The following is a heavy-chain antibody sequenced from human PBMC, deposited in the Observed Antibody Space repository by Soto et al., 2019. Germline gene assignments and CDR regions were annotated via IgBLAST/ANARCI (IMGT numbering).Heavy chain of an antibody. Sequence: SEPLSLTCTVSCGSINTFYWSWVRQPAGKGLEWIGYIYYTGSTTYNPSLKSRVTISLDTSQTQFSLRLSSVTAADTAVYYCARDRLSEQQLGGYYYYDMDVWGQGTTVNVSS. J-gene: IGHJ6*02. CDR3: ARDRLSEQQLGGYYYYDMDV. CDR1: CGSINTFY. D-gene: IGHD6-13*01. CDR2: IYYTGST. V-gene: IGHV4-59*01.